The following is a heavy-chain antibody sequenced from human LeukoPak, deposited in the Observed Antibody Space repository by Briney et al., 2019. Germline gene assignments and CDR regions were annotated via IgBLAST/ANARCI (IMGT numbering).Heavy chain of an antibody. Sequence: PSETLSLTCTVSGGSISSYYWSWIRQPPGKGLEWIGYIYYSGSTNYNPSLKSRVTISVDTSKNQFSLKLSSVTAADTAVYYCARRAYGSGSYYWYYFDYWGQGTLVTVSS. CDR2: IYYSGST. CDR1: GGSISSYY. CDR3: ARRAYGSGSYYWYYFDY. D-gene: IGHD3-10*01. V-gene: IGHV4-59*01. J-gene: IGHJ4*02.